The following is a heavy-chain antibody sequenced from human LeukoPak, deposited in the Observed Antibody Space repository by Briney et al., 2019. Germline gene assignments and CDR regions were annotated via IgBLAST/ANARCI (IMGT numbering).Heavy chain of an antibody. D-gene: IGHD3-10*01. CDR2: IFYSGST. CDR3: AKSNGYGLVDI. CDR1: GFTFDDYG. Sequence: GSLRLSCAASGFTFDDYGMSWVRQPPGKGLEWIGNIFYSGSTYYSPSLKSRVTISLDTSRNQFSLKLNSVTAADTAVYYCAKSNGYGLVDIWGRGTMVTVSS. J-gene: IGHJ3*02. V-gene: IGHV4-34*12.